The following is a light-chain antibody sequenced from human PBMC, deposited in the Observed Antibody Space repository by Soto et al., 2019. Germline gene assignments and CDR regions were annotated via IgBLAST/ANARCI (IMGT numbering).Light chain of an antibody. CDR2: GAS. CDR3: QQYGSSPGT. Sequence: EIVLTQSPGTLSLSPGERATLSCRASQSVSSSYLAWYQQKPGQAPRLLIYGASSRATGIPDRFSGSGSGTDFTLTNSRLEPEYFAVYYCQQYGSSPGTFGQGTKVEI. CDR1: QSVSSSY. J-gene: IGKJ1*01. V-gene: IGKV3-20*01.